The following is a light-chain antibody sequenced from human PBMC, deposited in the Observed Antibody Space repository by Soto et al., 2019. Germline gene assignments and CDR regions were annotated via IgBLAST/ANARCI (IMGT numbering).Light chain of an antibody. Sequence: EIVMTQSPDTLSVSPGERATFSCRASQSVSSNLAWYQQKPGQAPRLLIYGASTRATGIPARFSGSGSGTEFTLTISSLQSEDFAVYYCQQYNNWPSMYTFGQGTKLEIK. CDR3: QQYNNWPSMYT. CDR1: QSVSSN. CDR2: GAS. J-gene: IGKJ2*01. V-gene: IGKV3-15*01.